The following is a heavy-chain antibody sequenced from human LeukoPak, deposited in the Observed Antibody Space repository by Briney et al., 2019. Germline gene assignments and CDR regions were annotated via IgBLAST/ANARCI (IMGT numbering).Heavy chain of an antibody. V-gene: IGHV1-8*01. D-gene: IGHD6-19*01. Sequence: ASVEVSCKASGYTFTSYDINWVRQATGQGLEWMGWMNPNSGNTGYAQKFQGRVTMTRDTSISTAYMELSRLRSDDTAVYYCARGSPSSGWAFWGQGTLVTVSS. CDR3: ARGSPSSGWAF. CDR1: GYTFTSYD. CDR2: MNPNSGNT. J-gene: IGHJ4*02.